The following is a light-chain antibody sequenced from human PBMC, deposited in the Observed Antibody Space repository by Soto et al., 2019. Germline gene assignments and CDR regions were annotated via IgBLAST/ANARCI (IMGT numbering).Light chain of an antibody. Sequence: QSVLTQPPSASGTPGQRVTISCSGSSSNIGSNTVNWYQQLPGTAPKLLIHSNNQRPSGVPDRFSGSKSGTSASLAISGLQSEDEADYYCAAWDDSLNGRFFGTGTKVTVL. CDR1: SSNIGSNT. V-gene: IGLV1-44*01. CDR3: AAWDDSLNGRF. CDR2: SNN. J-gene: IGLJ1*01.